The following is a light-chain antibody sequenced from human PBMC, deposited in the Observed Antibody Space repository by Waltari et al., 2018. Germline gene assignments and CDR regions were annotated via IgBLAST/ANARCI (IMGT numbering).Light chain of an antibody. CDR1: RSTIGSYT. J-gene: IGLJ1*01. CDR2: DNN. V-gene: IGLV1-44*01. Sequence: QSVLTQPPSASGTPGQRVAISCSGSRSTIGSYTVKWYQQLPGTAPKLLIYDNNQRPSGVPDRFSGSKAGTSASLAISGLQSDDEADYYCATWDDSLDGPLFGTGTKVTVL. CDR3: ATWDDSLDGPL.